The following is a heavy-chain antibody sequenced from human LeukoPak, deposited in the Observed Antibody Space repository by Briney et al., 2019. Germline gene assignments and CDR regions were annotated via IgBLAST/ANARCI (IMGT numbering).Heavy chain of an antibody. J-gene: IGHJ5*02. CDR2: LYRGGTS. D-gene: IGHD6-13*01. Sequence: GGSLRLSCAASGFTDSTNYMSWVRQAPGKGLEWVSVLYRGGTSYYTDSVKGRFTISRDNSKNTLFLQMNSLRVEDTAVYYCAGGTPGIAAAVDPWGQGTLVTVSS. V-gene: IGHV3-53*01. CDR3: AGGTPGIAAAVDP. CDR1: GFTDSTNY.